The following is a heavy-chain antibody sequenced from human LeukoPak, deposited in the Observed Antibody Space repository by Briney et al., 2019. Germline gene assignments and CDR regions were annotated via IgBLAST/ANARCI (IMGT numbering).Heavy chain of an antibody. CDR3: VRKSPLIAAQGIDY. Sequence: ASVKVSCKASGYTFTSYGISWVRQAPGQGLEWMGWISAYNGNTNYAQKLQGRVTMTTDTSTSTAYMELRSLRSDDTAVYCCVRKSPLIAAQGIDYWGQGTLVTVSS. D-gene: IGHD6-13*01. CDR2: ISAYNGNT. J-gene: IGHJ4*02. V-gene: IGHV1-18*01. CDR1: GYTFTSYG.